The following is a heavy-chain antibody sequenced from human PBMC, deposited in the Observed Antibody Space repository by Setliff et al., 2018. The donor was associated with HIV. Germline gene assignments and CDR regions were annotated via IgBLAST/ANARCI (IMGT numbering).Heavy chain of an antibody. CDR2: INSDRITT. CDR1: GFSFSSHW. Sequence: GSLRFSCAGSGFSFSSHWMHWVRQAPGKGLVWVSRINSDRITTAYADSVKGRFTISRDNAKSTLYLQMNSLRVEDTAVYYCAREDVTTSGLDLWGRGTMVTVSS. D-gene: IGHD4-17*01. V-gene: IGHV3-74*01. J-gene: IGHJ3*01. CDR3: AREDVTTSGLDL.